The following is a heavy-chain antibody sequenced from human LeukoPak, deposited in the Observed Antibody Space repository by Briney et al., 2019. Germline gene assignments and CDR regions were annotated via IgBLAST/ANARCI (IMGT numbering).Heavy chain of an antibody. J-gene: IGHJ4*02. Sequence: EASVKVSFKASGYTFTSYDINWVRQATGQGLEWMGWMNPNSGNTGYTQKFQGRVTMTRNTSISTAYMELSSLRSEDTAVYYCARGYGYGFGELFPPPGYWGQGTLVTVSS. V-gene: IGHV1-8*01. CDR2: MNPNSGNT. CDR1: GYTFTSYD. D-gene: IGHD3-10*01. CDR3: ARGYGYGFGELFPPPGY.